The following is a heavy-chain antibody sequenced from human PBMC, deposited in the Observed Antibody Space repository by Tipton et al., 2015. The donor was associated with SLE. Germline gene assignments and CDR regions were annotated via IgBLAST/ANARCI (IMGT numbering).Heavy chain of an antibody. D-gene: IGHD3-22*01. CDR2: IYYSGTR. V-gene: IGHV4-59*08. CDR1: GGSISSQY. J-gene: IGHJ4*02. CDR3: ARQVVYDTSGYYYFDS. Sequence: LRLSCSVSGGSISSQYWSWVRQPPGKGLEWIGYIYYSGTRNYNPSLKSRVTMSLDTSKNQFSLRLNSVTAADTAVYYCARQVVYDTSGYYYFDSWGQGTLVTVSS.